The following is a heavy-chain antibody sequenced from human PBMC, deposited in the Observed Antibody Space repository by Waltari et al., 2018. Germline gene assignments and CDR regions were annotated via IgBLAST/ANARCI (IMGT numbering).Heavy chain of an antibody. CDR1: GDNFRRSP. D-gene: IGHD6-13*01. CDR3: VRAERYRDNWYGSPEFES. CDR2: INHRVDTE. Sequence: QVHLIQSGAEVKEPGSSVKVSCKASGDNFRRSPVSWVRQAPGHGPEWMGGINHRVDTENSAQKFHGRLQSSADESTGTVSMELGSLRSEDTAVYYCVRAERYRDNWYGSPEFESWGQGTLVTVSS. V-gene: IGHV1-69*01. J-gene: IGHJ4*02.